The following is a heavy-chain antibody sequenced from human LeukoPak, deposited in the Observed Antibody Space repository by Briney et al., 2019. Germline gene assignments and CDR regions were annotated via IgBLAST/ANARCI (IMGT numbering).Heavy chain of an antibody. V-gene: IGHV3-11*05. CDR3: ARGHHGMEV. J-gene: IGHJ6*02. Sequence: PGGSLRLSCAASEFSFSDYYMSWIRQAPGKGLERVSYISSSSSDTDYADSVKGRFTISRDNAKNSLFLQMNSLRAEDTAVYYCARGHHGMEVWGRGTTVTVSS. CDR2: ISSSSSDT. CDR1: EFSFSDYY.